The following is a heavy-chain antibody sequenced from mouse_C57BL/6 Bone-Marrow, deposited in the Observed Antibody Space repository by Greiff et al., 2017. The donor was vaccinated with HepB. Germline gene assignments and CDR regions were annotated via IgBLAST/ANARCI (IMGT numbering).Heavy chain of an antibody. CDR3: TRAVITTFVDY. CDR1: GFTFSSYA. D-gene: IGHD1-1*01. V-gene: IGHV5-9-1*02. J-gene: IGHJ4*01. Sequence: EVKVVESGEGLVKPGGSLKLSCAASGFTFSSYAMSWVRQTPEKRLEWVAYISSGGDYIYYADTVKGRFTISRDNARNTLYLQMSSLKSEDTAMYYCTRAVITTFVDYWGQGTSVTVSS. CDR2: ISSGGDYI.